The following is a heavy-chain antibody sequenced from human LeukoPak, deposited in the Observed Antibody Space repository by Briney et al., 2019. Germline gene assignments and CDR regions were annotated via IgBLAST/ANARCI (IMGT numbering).Heavy chain of an antibody. J-gene: IGHJ4*02. CDR3: ARWGNNNWWEHLRDY. CDR1: GYTFASHG. CDR2: ISTSNGNT. D-gene: IGHD1-1*01. Sequence: ASVKVSCKASGYTFASHGFCWVRQAPGQGLEWMGWISTSNGNTNYPQRLQGRVTMTTDTSTSTGYMELRSLRSDDTAIYYCARWGNNNWWEHLRDYWGQGTLVTVSS. V-gene: IGHV1-18*01.